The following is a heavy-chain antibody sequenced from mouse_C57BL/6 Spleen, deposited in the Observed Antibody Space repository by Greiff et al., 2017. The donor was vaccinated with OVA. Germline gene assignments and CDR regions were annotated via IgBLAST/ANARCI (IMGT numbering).Heavy chain of an antibody. Sequence: QVQLKESGAELVKPGASVKISCKASGYAFSSYWMNWVKQRPGKGLEWIGQIYPGDGDTNYNGKFKGKATLTADKSSSTAYMQLSSLTSEDSAVYFCARSGGSWDQFAYWGQGTLVTVSA. D-gene: IGHD4-1*01. CDR2: IYPGDGDT. V-gene: IGHV1-80*01. J-gene: IGHJ3*01. CDR1: GYAFSSYW. CDR3: ARSGGSWDQFAY.